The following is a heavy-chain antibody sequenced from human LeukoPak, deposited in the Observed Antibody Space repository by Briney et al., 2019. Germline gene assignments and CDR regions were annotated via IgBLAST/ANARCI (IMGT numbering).Heavy chain of an antibody. CDR2: IHYSGTT. Sequence: SETLSLTCTVSGGSISGYYWSWIRQPPGKGLEWIGYIHYSGTTNYNPSLKSRVTISLDTSKNQFSLKLSSVTAADTAVYYCARLIYDSSGYYHFDYWGQGTLVTVSS. J-gene: IGHJ4*02. V-gene: IGHV4-59*01. CDR3: ARLIYDSSGYYHFDY. D-gene: IGHD3-22*01. CDR1: GGSISGYY.